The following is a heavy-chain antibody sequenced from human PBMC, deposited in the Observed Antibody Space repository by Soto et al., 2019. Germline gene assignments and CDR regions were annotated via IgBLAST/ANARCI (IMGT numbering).Heavy chain of an antibody. CDR3: ARGYDYYYYGMDV. CDR2: IYSGGST. V-gene: IGHV3-53*01. Sequence: HPGGSLRLSCAASGVTDSSNYMSVVRQAPGKGLEWVSVIYSGGSTYYADSVKGRFTISRDNSKNTLYLQMNSLRAEDTAVYYCARGYDYYYYGMDVWGQGTTVTVSS. D-gene: IGHD1-20*01. J-gene: IGHJ6*02. CDR1: GVTDSSNY.